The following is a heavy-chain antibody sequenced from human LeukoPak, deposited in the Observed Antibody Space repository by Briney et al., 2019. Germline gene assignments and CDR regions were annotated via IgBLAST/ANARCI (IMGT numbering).Heavy chain of an antibody. CDR2: IYHSGST. V-gene: IGHV4-38-2*02. CDR3: ARGPISKGQLYNWFDP. CDR1: GYSISSGYY. J-gene: IGHJ5*02. D-gene: IGHD6-6*01. Sequence: PSETLSLTCTVSGYSISSGYYWGWIRQPPGKGLEWIGSIYHSGSTYYNPSLKSRVTISVDTSKNQFSLKLSSVTAADTAVYYCARGPISKGQLYNWFDPWGQGTLVTVSS.